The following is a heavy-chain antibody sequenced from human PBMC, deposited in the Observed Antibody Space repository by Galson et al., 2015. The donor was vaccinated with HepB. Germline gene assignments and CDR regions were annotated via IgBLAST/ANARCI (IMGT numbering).Heavy chain of an antibody. CDR2: IYSGGST. CDR3: ARDPYDFWSGYPPYGMDV. D-gene: IGHD3-3*01. J-gene: IGHJ6*02. CDR1: GFTVSSNY. V-gene: IGHV3-66*02. Sequence: SLRLSCAASGFTVSSNYMSWVRQAPGKGLEWVSVIYSGGSTYYADSVKGRFTISRDNSKNTLYLQMNSLRAEDTAVYYCARDPYDFWSGYPPYGMDVWGQGTTVTVSS.